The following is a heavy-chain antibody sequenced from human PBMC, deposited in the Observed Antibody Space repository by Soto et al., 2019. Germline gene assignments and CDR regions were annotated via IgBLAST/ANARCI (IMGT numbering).Heavy chain of an antibody. D-gene: IGHD2-15*01. Sequence: PSETLSLTCAVYGGSFSGYYWSWIRQPPGKGLEWIGEINHSGSTNYNPSLKSRVTISVDTSRNQFSLKLSSVTAADTAVYYCARGPTPLIGSLDYWGQGTLVTVSS. CDR2: INHSGST. V-gene: IGHV4-34*01. CDR1: GGSFSGYY. J-gene: IGHJ4*02. CDR3: ARGPTPLIGSLDY.